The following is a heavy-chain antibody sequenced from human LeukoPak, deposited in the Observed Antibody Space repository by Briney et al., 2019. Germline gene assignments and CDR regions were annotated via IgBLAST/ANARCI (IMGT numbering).Heavy chain of an antibody. D-gene: IGHD5-24*01. J-gene: IGHJ4*02. CDR2: IYYSGST. V-gene: IGHV4-39*01. CDR1: GGSISSSSYY. Sequence: SETLSLTCTVSGGSISSSSYYWGWTRQPPGKGLEWIGSIYYSGSTYYNPSLKSRVTVSVDTSKNQFSLKLSSVTAADTAVYYCARGRRDGYNLEYFDKWGQGTLVTVSS. CDR3: ARGRRDGYNLEYFDK.